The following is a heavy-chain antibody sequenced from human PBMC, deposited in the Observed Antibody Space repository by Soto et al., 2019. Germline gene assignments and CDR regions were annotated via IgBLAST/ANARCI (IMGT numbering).Heavy chain of an antibody. CDR1: GGSIGGYY. Sequence: QVHLQESGPGLVKPSETLSLTCTVSGGSIGGYYWNWIRQPPGKGLEWLGYIYFSGSTHYNPSLKTRLNISLDTSKKQFSLNLRSVTAADTAVYYCARQEAVAGTPFDSWGQGTLVSVSS. D-gene: IGHD6-19*01. CDR3: ARQEAVAGTPFDS. J-gene: IGHJ4*02. V-gene: IGHV4-59*01. CDR2: IYFSGST.